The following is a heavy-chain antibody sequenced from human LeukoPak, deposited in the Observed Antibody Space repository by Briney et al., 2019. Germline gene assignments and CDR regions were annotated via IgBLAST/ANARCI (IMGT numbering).Heavy chain of an antibody. V-gene: IGHV3-74*01. CDR3: AREGPHTAFDI. CDR1: GFTFSSYW. J-gene: IGHJ3*02. CDR2: INSDGSST. Sequence: GGSLRLSCAASGFTFSSYWMHWVRQAPGKGLVWVSRINSDGSSTSYADSVKGRFTISRDNAKNTLYLQMNSLRAEDTAVYYCAREGPHTAFDIWGQGTMVTVSS.